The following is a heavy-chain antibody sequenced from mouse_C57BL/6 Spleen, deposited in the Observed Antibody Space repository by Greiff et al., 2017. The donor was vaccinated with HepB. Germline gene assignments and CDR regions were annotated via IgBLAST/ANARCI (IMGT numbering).Heavy chain of an antibody. J-gene: IGHJ3*01. CDR1: GFNIKDYY. D-gene: IGHD2-4*01. V-gene: IGHV14-1*01. CDR3: TTNYDSAWFAY. CDR2: IDPEDGDT. Sequence: VQLQQSGAELVRPGASVKLSCTASGFNIKDYYMHWVKQRPEQGLEWIGRIDPEDGDTEYAPKFQGKATMTADTSSHTAYLQLSSLTSEDTAVLYCTTNYDSAWFAYWGQGTLVTVSA.